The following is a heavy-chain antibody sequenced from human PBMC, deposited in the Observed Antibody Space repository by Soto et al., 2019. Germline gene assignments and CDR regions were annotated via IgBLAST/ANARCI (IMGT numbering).Heavy chain of an antibody. Sequence: ASVKVSCKASGYTFTSYAMHWVRQAPGQRLEWMGWINAGNGNTKYSQKFQGRVTITRDTSASTAYMELSSLRSEDTAVYYCARGLRLLNWLDPWGQGTLVTFSS. D-gene: IGHD3-16*01. CDR3: ARGLRLLNWLDP. J-gene: IGHJ5*02. CDR1: GYTFTSYA. CDR2: INAGNGNT. V-gene: IGHV1-3*01.